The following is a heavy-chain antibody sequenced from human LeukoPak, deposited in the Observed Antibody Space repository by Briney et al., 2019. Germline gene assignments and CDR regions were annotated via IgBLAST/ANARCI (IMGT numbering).Heavy chain of an antibody. V-gene: IGHV1-8*01. CDR2: MNPNSGNT. Sequence: GASVKVSCKASGYTFTSYDINWVRQATGQGLEWMGWMNPNSGNTDYAPKFQGRVTMTRSTSITTAYMELSSLRSEDTAVYYRARAQRYCAGTSCYAPVAYWGQGTLVTVSS. D-gene: IGHD2-2*01. CDR1: GYTFTSYD. J-gene: IGHJ4*02. CDR3: ARAQRYCAGTSCYAPVAY.